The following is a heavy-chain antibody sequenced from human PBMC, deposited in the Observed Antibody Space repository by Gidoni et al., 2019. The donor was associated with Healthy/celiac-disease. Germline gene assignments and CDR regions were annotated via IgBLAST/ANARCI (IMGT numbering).Heavy chain of an antibody. CDR3: AKVAPFRQYQYGMDV. D-gene: IGHD2-2*01. CDR2: SWNSGSI. Sequence: SWNSGSIGYADSVKGRFTISRDNAKNSLYLQMNSLRAEDTALYYCAKVAPFRQYQYGMDVWGQGTTVTVSS. J-gene: IGHJ6*02. V-gene: IGHV3-9*01.